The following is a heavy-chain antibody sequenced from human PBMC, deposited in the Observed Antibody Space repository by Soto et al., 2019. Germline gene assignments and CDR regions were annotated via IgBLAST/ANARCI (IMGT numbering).Heavy chain of an antibody. D-gene: IGHD6-13*01. Sequence: EVHLVESGGGLVQPGGSLRLSCAASGFTFSSYYMHWVRQAPGKGLVWVSRINSAGSRTAYADSVKGRFTISRDNAKNTLYLQMNNLRAEDTAVYYCAASIAAGGGGWGQGTLVTVSS. CDR3: AASIAAGGGG. CDR2: INSAGSRT. V-gene: IGHV3-74*01. J-gene: IGHJ4*02. CDR1: GFTFSSYY.